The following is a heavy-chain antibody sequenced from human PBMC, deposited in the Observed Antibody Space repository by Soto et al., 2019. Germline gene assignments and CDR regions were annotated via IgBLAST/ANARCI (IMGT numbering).Heavy chain of an antibody. Sequence: NPSETLSITCTASGGSISISNYAWAWIRQPPGKGLEWIGNIYYGGSTYYNPSLKSRVTISVDTSKNQFSLKLSSVTAADTAVYYCARGDFWSGYYYYYGMDVWGQGTTVTVSS. V-gene: IGHV4-39*07. CDR2: IYYGGST. CDR1: GGSISISNYA. J-gene: IGHJ6*02. D-gene: IGHD3-3*01. CDR3: ARGDFWSGYYYYYGMDV.